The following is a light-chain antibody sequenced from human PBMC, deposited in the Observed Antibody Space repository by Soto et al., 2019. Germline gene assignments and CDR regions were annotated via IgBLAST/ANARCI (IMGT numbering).Light chain of an antibody. J-gene: IGKJ2*01. CDR3: QQRSNWRDT. CDR2: DAS. CDR1: QSVSSY. Sequence: EIVLTQSPATLSLSPGERATLSCRASQSVSSYLAWYQQKPGQAPRLLIYDASNRATDIPARFSGRRSGPDITLTIGGPEPEDFAVYYCQQRSNWRDTFGQGTKLEIK. V-gene: IGKV3-11*01.